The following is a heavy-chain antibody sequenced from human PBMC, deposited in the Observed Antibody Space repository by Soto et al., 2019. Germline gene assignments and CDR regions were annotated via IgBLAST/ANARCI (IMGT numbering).Heavy chain of an antibody. CDR1: GFTFSSYC. V-gene: IGHV3-30*18. D-gene: IGHD3-22*01. J-gene: IGHJ4*02. CDR3: EKDVTYYYDSSGYYGLLF. Sequence: GSLRLSFAASGFTFSSYCMHWVRQAPGKGLEWVAVISYEGSNKYYADSVKGRFTISRDNSKNTLYLQMNSLRAEDTAVYYCEKDVTYYYDSSGYYGLLFWGQGTLVTVSS. CDR2: ISYEGSNK.